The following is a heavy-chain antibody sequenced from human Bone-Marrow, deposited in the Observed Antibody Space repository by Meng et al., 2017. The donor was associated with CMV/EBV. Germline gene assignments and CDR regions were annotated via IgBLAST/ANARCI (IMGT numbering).Heavy chain of an antibody. CDR1: GYSFTSYW. CDR2: IYPGDSDA. Sequence: GESLKISCKGSGYSFTSYWIGWVRQMPGKGLEWMGIIYPGDSDASYGPSFQGQITISADKSISTAYLQWTSLKASDTAMYYCARVNYGSGQYFDFWGQGTLVTVSS. J-gene: IGHJ4*02. V-gene: IGHV5-51*01. D-gene: IGHD3-10*01. CDR3: ARVNYGSGQYFDF.